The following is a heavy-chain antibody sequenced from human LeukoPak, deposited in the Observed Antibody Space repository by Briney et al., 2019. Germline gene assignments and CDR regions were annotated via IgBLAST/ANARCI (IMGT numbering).Heavy chain of an antibody. CDR1: GGTFSSYA. CDR2: IIPILGIA. CDR3: ARANSNYFRKDWFDP. V-gene: IGHV1-69*04. J-gene: IGHJ5*02. Sequence: GSSVKVSCKASGGTFSSYAISWLRQAPGQGLEWMGRIIPILGIANYAQKFQGRVTITADKSTSTAYMELSSLRSEDTAVYYCARANSNYFRKDWFDPWGQGTLVTVSS. D-gene: IGHD4-4*01.